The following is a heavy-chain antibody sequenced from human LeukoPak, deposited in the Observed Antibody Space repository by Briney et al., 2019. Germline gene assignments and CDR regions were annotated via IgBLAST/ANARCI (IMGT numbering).Heavy chain of an antibody. Sequence: GGSLRLSCAASGFTVSSNYMSWVRQAPGKGLEWVSVIYSGGSTYYADSVKGRFTISRDNSKNTLYLQMNSLRAEDTAVYYCARERGDPMGRGVIIKHKYYYYMDVWGKGTTVTVSS. CDR1: GFTVSSNY. D-gene: IGHD3-10*01. CDR2: IYSGGST. J-gene: IGHJ6*03. V-gene: IGHV3-53*05. CDR3: ARERGDPMGRGVIIKHKYYYYMDV.